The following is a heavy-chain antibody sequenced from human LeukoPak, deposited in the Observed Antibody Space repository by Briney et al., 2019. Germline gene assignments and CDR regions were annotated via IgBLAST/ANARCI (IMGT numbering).Heavy chain of an antibody. CDR3: ARHGRNWFDP. V-gene: IGHV3-23*01. D-gene: IGHD1-26*01. CDR1: GFTFSSYA. J-gene: IGHJ5*02. Sequence: PGGSLRLSCAASGFTFSSYAMSWVRQAPGKGLEWVSAISGSGGSTYYADPVKGRFTISRDNSKNTLYLQMNSLRAEDTAVYYCARHGRNWFDPWGQGTLVTVSS. CDR2: ISGSGGST.